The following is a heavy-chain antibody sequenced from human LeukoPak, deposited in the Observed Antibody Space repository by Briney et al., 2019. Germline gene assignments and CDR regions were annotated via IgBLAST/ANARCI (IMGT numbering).Heavy chain of an antibody. CDR1: GFIFSSYE. CDR3: ARGGYSNANKFYYYGMDV. Sequence: GGSLRLSCAASGFIFSSYEMNWVRQAPGKGLEWVSYISNSGSTIYYANSVKGRFTISRDNAKNSLYLQMNSLRAEDTAVYYCARGGYSNANKFYYYGMDVWGQGTTVTV. J-gene: IGHJ6*02. D-gene: IGHD4-11*01. CDR2: ISNSGSTI. V-gene: IGHV3-48*03.